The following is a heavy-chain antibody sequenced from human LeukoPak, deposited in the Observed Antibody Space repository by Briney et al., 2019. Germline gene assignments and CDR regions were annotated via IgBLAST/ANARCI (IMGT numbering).Heavy chain of an antibody. V-gene: IGHV1-69*04. J-gene: IGHJ2*01. CDR1: GGTFSSHA. D-gene: IGHD4-23*01. CDR3: ARCGIGFHGGPWYFDL. CDR2: IIPILGIA. Sequence: SVKVSCKASGGTFSSHAISWVRQAPGQGLEWMGRIIPILGIANYAQKFQGRVTITADKSTSTAYMELSSLRSEDTAVYYCARCGIGFHGGPWYFDLWGRGTLVTVSS.